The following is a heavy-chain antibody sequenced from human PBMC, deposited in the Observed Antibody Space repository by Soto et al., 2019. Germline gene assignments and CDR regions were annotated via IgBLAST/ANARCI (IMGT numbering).Heavy chain of an antibody. CDR1: GVTFSSYA. D-gene: IGHD6-6*01. CDR2: IIPIFGTA. J-gene: IGHJ6*02. V-gene: IGHV1-69*13. Sequence: SVRVSCKASGVTFSSYAISWVRQAPGQGLEWMGGIIPIFGTANYAQKFQGRVTITADESTSTAYMELSSLRSEDTAVYYCARVVGSSSGLDYYYGMDVWGQGTTVTVSS. CDR3: ARVVGSSSGLDYYYGMDV.